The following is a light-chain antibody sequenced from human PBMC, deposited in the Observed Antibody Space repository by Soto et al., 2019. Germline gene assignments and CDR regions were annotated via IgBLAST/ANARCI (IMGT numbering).Light chain of an antibody. J-gene: IGKJ4*01. CDR1: QDLTNW. Sequence: DIQMTQSLFSVSASIGDRVTITCRASQDLTNWLAWYQQKPGKAPKLLIHTSSILQSGVPSRFSGSVSGTDFTLAISSLQPEDFATYFCQQGKSFPLTFGGGTTVEIK. CDR2: TSS. V-gene: IGKV1-12*01. CDR3: QQGKSFPLT.